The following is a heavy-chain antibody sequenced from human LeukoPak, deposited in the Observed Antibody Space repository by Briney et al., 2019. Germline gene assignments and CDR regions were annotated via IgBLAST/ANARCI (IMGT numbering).Heavy chain of an antibody. Sequence: EASVKVSCKASGNTFGSSDINWVRQAPGQGLEWMGWMNPISGNTGYVQKFQGRVIMTRDTSISTAYMELSSLRSEDTAVYYCARGSTEDWFDPWGQGTLVTVSS. CDR2: MNPISGNT. CDR1: GNTFGSSD. D-gene: IGHD2-2*01. V-gene: IGHV1-8*01. J-gene: IGHJ5*02. CDR3: ARGSTEDWFDP.